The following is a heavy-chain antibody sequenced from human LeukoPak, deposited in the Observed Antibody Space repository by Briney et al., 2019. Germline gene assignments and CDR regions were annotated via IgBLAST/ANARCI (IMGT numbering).Heavy chain of an antibody. Sequence: GGSLRLSCAASGFTFSSYAMHWVRQAPGKGLEWVAVISYDGSNKYYADSVKGRFTISRDNSKNTLYLQMNSLRAEDTAVYYCARGLVYYDFWSGYFRWGQGTLVTVSS. J-gene: IGHJ4*02. D-gene: IGHD3-3*01. CDR2: ISYDGSNK. CDR3: ARGLVYYDFWSGYFR. CDR1: GFTFSSYA. V-gene: IGHV3-30*04.